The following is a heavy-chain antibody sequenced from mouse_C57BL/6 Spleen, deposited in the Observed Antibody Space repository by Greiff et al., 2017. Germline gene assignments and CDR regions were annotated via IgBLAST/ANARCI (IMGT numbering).Heavy chain of an antibody. CDR2: IYPGAGDT. V-gene: IGHV1-82*01. CDR3: ARSTMKAMDY. CDR1: GYAFSSSW. D-gene: IGHD2-4*01. J-gene: IGHJ4*01. Sequence: VQLQQSGPELVKPGASVKISCKASGYAFSSSWMNWVKQRPGQGLAWIGRIYPGAGDTNYNGKFKGKATLTADKSSSPAYMQLRSLTSEDSAVYFCARSTMKAMDYWGQGTSVTGPS.